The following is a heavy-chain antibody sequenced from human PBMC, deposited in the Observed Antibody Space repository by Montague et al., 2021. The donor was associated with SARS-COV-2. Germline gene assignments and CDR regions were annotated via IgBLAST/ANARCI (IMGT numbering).Heavy chain of an antibody. D-gene: IGHD3-10*01. CDR3: ARGSMVRGAKVHYGVDV. J-gene: IGHJ6*02. CDR2: IYHSGST. V-gene: IGHV4-30-2*01. CDR1: GGSISSGGYS. Sequence: TLSLTCAVSGGSISSGGYSWNWIRQPPGKGLEWIGYIYHSGSTYYNPSLKSRVTISLDSSKNQFSLNLTSVTAADTAVYYCARGSMVRGAKVHYGVDVWGQGTTVTVSS.